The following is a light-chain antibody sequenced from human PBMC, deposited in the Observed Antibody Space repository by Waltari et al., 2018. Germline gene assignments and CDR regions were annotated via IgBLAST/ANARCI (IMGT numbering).Light chain of an antibody. V-gene: IGLV4-69*01. J-gene: IGLJ3*02. CDR1: GAYSAYT. CDR3: QTWGMNIQV. CDR2: VNSDGSH. Sequence: LVLTQSPSASASLGASVKLTCTLTGAYSAYTITRHQLQPEKGPRYLMNVNSDGSHDKADGIPERFSGSSAGAERYLIISRLQSDDEADYFCQTWGMNIQVFGGGTRLTVL.